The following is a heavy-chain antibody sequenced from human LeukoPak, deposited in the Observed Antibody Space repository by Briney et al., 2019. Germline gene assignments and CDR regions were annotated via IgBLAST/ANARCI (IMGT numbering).Heavy chain of an antibody. J-gene: IGHJ4*02. CDR1: GFTFSSYG. CDR2: ISYDGSNK. Sequence: GGSLRLSCAASGFTFSSYGMHWVRQAPGKGLEWVAVISYDGSNKYYADSAKGRFTISRDNSKNTLYLQMNSLRAEDTAVYYCATQSAVYSSSWYAFDYWGQGTLVTVSS. V-gene: IGHV3-30*03. D-gene: IGHD6-13*01. CDR3: ATQSAVYSSSWYAFDY.